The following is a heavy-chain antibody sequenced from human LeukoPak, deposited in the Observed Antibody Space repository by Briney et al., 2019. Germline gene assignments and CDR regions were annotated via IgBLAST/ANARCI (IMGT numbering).Heavy chain of an antibody. CDR3: ARRHGDY. J-gene: IGHJ4*02. CDR1: GGSISSYY. CDR2: IYYSGST. V-gene: IGHV4-59*01. Sequence: SETLSLTCTVSGGSISSYYWSWIRHPPGKGLEWIGYIYYSGSTNYNPSLKSQVTISVDTSKNQFSLKLSSVTAADTAVYYCARRHGDYWGQGTLVTVSS.